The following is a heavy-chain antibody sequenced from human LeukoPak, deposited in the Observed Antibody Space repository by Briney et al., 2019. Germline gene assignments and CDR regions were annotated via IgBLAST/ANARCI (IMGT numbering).Heavy chain of an antibody. J-gene: IGHJ4*02. CDR1: GFAFSSYS. V-gene: IGHV3-21*01. CDR2: ISGSSSYI. D-gene: IGHD5-18*01. Sequence: GGSLRLSCAASGFAFSSYSMSWVRQAPGMGLEWVSSISGSSSYIYYADSVKGRFTISRDNAKNSLYLQMNSLRAEDTAVYYCARAPSAMVRDYFDDWGQGTLVTVSS. CDR3: ARAPSAMVRDYFDD.